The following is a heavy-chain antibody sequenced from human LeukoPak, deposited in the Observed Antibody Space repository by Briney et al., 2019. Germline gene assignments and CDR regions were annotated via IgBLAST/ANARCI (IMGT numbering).Heavy chain of an antibody. Sequence: GGTLRLSCAASGFTFRSSGMSWVRQAPGKGLEWVSTISARGDNTYYADSVKGRFTISRDNSKKKLYLQMNSLRAEDTAVYYCAKGYYGSGTYGWFDPWGQGTLVTVSS. D-gene: IGHD3-10*01. CDR3: AKGYYGSGTYGWFDP. CDR1: GFTFRSSG. CDR2: ISARGDNT. V-gene: IGHV3-23*01. J-gene: IGHJ5*02.